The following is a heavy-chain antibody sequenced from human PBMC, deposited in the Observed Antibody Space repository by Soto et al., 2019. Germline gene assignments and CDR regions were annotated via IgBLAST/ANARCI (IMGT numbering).Heavy chain of an antibody. CDR3: ATYCSSTSCYSSAFDI. CDR1: GYSFTSYW. D-gene: IGHD2-2*02. CDR2: IDPSDSYT. V-gene: IGHV5-10-1*01. Sequence: PGESLKISCKGSGYSFTSYWISWVRQMPGKGLEWMGRIDPSDSYTNYSPSFQGNVTISADKSISTAYLQWSSLKASDTAMYYCATYCSSTSCYSSAFDIWGQGPMVTVSS. J-gene: IGHJ3*02.